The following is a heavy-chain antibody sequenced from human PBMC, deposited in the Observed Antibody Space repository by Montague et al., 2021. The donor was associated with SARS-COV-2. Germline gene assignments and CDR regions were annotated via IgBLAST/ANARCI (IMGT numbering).Heavy chain of an antibody. V-gene: IGHV3-30*18. CDR2: ISYDGSVK. Sequence: SLRLSCAASGFSFNNFGMRWVRQAPGKGLEWVAVISYDGSVKYYADFLRGRFSISKDNSKNTVYLQMNSLRPDDTAVYYCAKNRAIFWFGEGRESMDAWGQGTTVTVS. J-gene: IGHJ6*02. D-gene: IGHD3-10*01. CDR3: AKNRAIFWFGEGRESMDA. CDR1: GFSFNNFG.